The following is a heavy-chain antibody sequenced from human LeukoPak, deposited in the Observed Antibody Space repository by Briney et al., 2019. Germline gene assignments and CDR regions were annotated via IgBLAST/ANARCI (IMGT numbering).Heavy chain of an antibody. Sequence: PSETLSLTCTVSGGSISSSSYYWGWIRQPPGKGLEWLGSIYYSGSTYYNPSLKSRVTISVDTSKNQFSLKLSSVTAADTAVYYCAREIVVVPAAYDYWGQGTLVTVSS. D-gene: IGHD2-2*01. CDR2: IYYSGST. J-gene: IGHJ4*02. CDR1: GGSISSSSYY. V-gene: IGHV4-39*02. CDR3: AREIVVVPAAYDY.